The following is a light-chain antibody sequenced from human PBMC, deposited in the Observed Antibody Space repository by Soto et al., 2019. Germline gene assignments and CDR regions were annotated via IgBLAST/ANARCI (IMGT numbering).Light chain of an antibody. V-gene: IGKV3-20*01. CDR1: QSISSNF. Sequence: VMTQSPSTLSLSPGDRATLSFRASQSISSNFLAWYQQKRGQAPRLLIHGASNRATGIPDRFSGSGSGTDFTLTITRLEPEDFAVYYCQQYGGSPRTFGQGTKVDI. CDR3: QQYGGSPRT. CDR2: GAS. J-gene: IGKJ1*01.